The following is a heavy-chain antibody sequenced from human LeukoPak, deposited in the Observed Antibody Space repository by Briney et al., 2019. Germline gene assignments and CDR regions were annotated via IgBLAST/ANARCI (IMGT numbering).Heavy chain of an antibody. CDR2: IRSSGSA. CDR1: GGSISSTNW. CDR3: ARAQLKSVVDFGIDV. D-gene: IGHD1-1*01. J-gene: IGHJ6*02. V-gene: IGHV4-4*02. Sequence: PSGTLSLTCGVSGGSISSTNWWTLVRQPPGEGLERIGYIRSSGSAKYNPPLKSRVTIFVDTSKNQVSLELSPLTAADPAVYYLARAQLKSVVDFGIDVWGQGPTVTVSS.